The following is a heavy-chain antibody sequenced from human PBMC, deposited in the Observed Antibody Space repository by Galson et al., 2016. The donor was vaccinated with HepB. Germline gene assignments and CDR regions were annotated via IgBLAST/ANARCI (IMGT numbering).Heavy chain of an antibody. CDR3: ARDLYSSSSGQEGMDI. J-gene: IGHJ6*02. CDR2: INPSGTST. D-gene: IGHD6-6*01. V-gene: IGHV1-46*01. Sequence: SVKVSCKASGYTFTNYYIHWVRQAPGQGLEWVGDINPSGTSTSYAQKFQGRVTVSRDTSTSTVYMELSSLRSEDTAVYYCARDLYSSSSGQEGMDIWGQETTVTVAS. CDR1: GYTFTNYY.